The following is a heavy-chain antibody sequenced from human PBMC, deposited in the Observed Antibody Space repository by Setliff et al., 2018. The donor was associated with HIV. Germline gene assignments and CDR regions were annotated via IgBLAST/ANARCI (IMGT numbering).Heavy chain of an antibody. CDR1: GGSFSGDS. CDR3: ARKGWNAYEAFDY. Sequence: SQTLSLTCNVYGGSFSGDSWNWIRQPPGKGLEWIGEITHSGGTKYNPSLKSRVTISVDMSKNHFSLSLTSVTAADTAIYFCARKGWNAYEAFDYWGQGALVTVSS. V-gene: IGHV4-34*01. CDR2: ITHSGGT. D-gene: IGHD1-1*01. J-gene: IGHJ4*02.